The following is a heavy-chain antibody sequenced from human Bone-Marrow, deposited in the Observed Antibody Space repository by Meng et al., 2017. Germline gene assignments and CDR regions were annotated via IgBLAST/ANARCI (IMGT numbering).Heavy chain of an antibody. CDR3: ARDPDVDTARGDY. CDR1: GYTFTGYY. Sequence: QVTLWQSGAGVKKPGASVKVSCKASGYTFTGYYMHWVRQAPGQGLEWMGRINPNSGGTNYAQKFQGRVTMTRDTSISTAYMELSRLRSDDTAVYYCARDPDVDTARGDYWGQGTLVTVSS. V-gene: IGHV1-2*06. J-gene: IGHJ4*02. CDR2: INPNSGGT. D-gene: IGHD5-18*01.